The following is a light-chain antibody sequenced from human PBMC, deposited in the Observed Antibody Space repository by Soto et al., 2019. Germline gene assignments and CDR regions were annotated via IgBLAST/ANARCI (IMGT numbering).Light chain of an antibody. CDR2: DVN. Sequence: QSALTQPRSVSGSPGQSVTISCTGTSSDVGGYNYVSWYQQHPGKAPRLIIYDVNTRPSGVPDRFSGSTSGNTASLTVSGLRAEDEANYYCSSYTGSDVIFGGGTKLTVL. V-gene: IGLV2-11*01. J-gene: IGLJ2*01. CDR1: SSDVGGYNY. CDR3: SSYTGSDVI.